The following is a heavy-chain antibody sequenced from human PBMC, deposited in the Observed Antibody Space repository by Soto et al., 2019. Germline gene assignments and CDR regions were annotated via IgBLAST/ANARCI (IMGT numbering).Heavy chain of an antibody. D-gene: IGHD5-12*01. CDR2: ISYDGSNK. CDR1: GFTFSSYA. V-gene: IGHV3-30-3*01. J-gene: IGHJ4*02. Sequence: TGGSLRLSCAASGFTFSSYAMHWVRQAPGKGLEWVAVISYDGSNKYYADSVKGRFTISRDNSKNTLYLQMNSLRAEDTAVYYCARDGIVATIPDYWGQGTLVTVSS. CDR3: ARDGIVATIPDY.